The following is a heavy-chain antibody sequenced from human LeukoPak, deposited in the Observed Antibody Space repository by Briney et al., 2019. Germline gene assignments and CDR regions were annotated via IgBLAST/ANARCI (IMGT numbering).Heavy chain of an antibody. J-gene: IGHJ4*02. CDR2: FDPEDGET. V-gene: IGHV1-24*01. D-gene: IGHD4-23*01. CDR1: GYTLTELS. Sequence: ASVKVSCKVSGYTLTELSMHWVRQAPGKGLEWMGGFDPEDGETIYAQKFQGRVTMTRDTSISTAYMELSRLRSDDTAVYYCARLSTVGVDYWGQGTLVTVSS. CDR3: ARLSTVGVDY.